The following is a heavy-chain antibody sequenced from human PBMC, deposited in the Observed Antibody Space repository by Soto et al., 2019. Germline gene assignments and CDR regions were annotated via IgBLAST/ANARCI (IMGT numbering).Heavy chain of an antibody. CDR1: GGSFSGYY. CDR2: INHSGST. CDR3: ARVPRRLVPAAKSYYYYYMDV. V-gene: IGHV4-34*01. J-gene: IGHJ6*03. Sequence: SETLSLTCAVYGGSFSGYYWSWIRQPPGKGLEWIGEINHSGSTNYNPSLKSRVTISVDTSKNQFSLKLSSVTAADTAVYYCARVPRRLVPAAKSYYYYYMDVWGKGTTVTVSS. D-gene: IGHD2-2*01.